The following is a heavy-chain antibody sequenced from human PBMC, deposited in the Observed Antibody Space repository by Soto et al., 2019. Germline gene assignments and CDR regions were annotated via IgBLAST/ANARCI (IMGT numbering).Heavy chain of an antibody. CDR2: IYWDDDK. J-gene: IGHJ4*02. CDR1: GFSLSTSGVG. CDR3: AHSPYSRSSYYFDY. Sequence: QITLKESGPTLVKPTQTLTLTCTFSGFSLSTSGVGVGWIRQPPGKALEWLALIYWDDDKRDSPFLKSRLTSTKDASNNQVVLTMTNMDPVDRATYDYAHSPYSRSSYYFDYWGQGTLVTVSS. V-gene: IGHV2-5*02. D-gene: IGHD6-6*01.